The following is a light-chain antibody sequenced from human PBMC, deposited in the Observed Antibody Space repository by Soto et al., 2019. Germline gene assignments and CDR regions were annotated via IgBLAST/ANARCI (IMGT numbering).Light chain of an antibody. CDR1: QSVSSY. V-gene: IGKV3-11*01. CDR2: DTS. Sequence: EIVLTQSPATLSLSPGERATLSCRASQSVSSYLAWYQQKPGQAPRLLINDTSKRATAIPARLSGSGSGTAFTLTISSQEPADFAVYYCQQRNNWRRSFTFGPGTKVDIK. CDR3: QQRNNWRRSFT. J-gene: IGKJ3*01.